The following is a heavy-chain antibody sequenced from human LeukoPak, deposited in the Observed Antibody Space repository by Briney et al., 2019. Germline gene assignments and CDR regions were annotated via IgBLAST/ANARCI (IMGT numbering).Heavy chain of an antibody. CDR3: ARTPGKHYGSGSYDY. D-gene: IGHD3-10*01. V-gene: IGHV4-39*07. CDR2: IYYSGST. J-gene: IGHJ4*02. Sequence: PSETVSLTCTVSGGSISSSSYYWGWIRQPPGKGLEWIGSIYYSGSTYYNPSLKSRVTISVDTSKNQFSLKLSSVTAADTAVYYCARTPGKHYGSGSYDYWGQGTLVTVSS. CDR1: GGSISSSSYY.